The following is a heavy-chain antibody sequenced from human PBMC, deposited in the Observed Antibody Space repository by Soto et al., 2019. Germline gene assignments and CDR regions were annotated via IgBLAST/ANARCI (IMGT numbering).Heavy chain of an antibody. J-gene: IGHJ4*02. D-gene: IGHD4-17*01. CDR2: ISAYNGNT. Sequence: QVQLVQSGAEVKKPGASVKVSCKASGYTFTSYGISWVRQAPGQGLEWMGWISAYNGNTNYAQKLQGRVTMTTDTPASTADMELRGLISDDPAVYYCARGTTVETGSYWGQGTLVTVSS. CDR1: GYTFTSYG. CDR3: ARGTTVETGSY. V-gene: IGHV1-18*01.